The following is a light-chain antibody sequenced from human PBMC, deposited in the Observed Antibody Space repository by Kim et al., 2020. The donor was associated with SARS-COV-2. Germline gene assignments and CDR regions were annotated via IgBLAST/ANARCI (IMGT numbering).Light chain of an antibody. CDR3: QQYKTYFYS. V-gene: IGKV1-5*03. J-gene: IGKJ2*03. Sequence: SAYVGDRVTITCRASQSISGWLAWYQQKPGKAPKVLIYEASSLETGVPSRFSGGGYGTEFTLTISSLQPDDFATYYCQQYKTYFYSFGQGTKLEI. CDR2: EAS. CDR1: QSISGW.